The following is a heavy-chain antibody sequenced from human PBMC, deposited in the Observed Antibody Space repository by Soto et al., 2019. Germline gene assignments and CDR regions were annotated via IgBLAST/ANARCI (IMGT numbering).Heavy chain of an antibody. V-gene: IGHV3-9*01. CDR1: GFTFDDYA. Sequence: PGGSLRLSCAASGFTFDDYAMHWVRQAPGKGLEWVSGISWNSGSIGYADSVKGRFTISRDSAKNSLYLQMNSLRAEDTALYYCAKDSHGTLELRVYFDYWGQGTLVTVSS. CDR2: ISWNSGSI. CDR3: AKDSHGTLELRVYFDY. D-gene: IGHD1-7*01. J-gene: IGHJ4*02.